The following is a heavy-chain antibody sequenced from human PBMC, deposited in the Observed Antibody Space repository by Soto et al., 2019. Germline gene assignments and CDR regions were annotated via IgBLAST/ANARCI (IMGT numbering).Heavy chain of an antibody. J-gene: IGHJ4*02. CDR2: INSEGTTT. V-gene: IGHV3-74*03. CDR3: GRAPGGTGIVDY. Sequence: EVQLVESGGGLAQPGGSLRLSCAASGFTFSSYWMQWVRQPPGKGLVWVSRINSEGTTTTYADSVKGRFTISRDNAKNTLYLQMNSLRAEDTAVYYRGRAPGGTGIVDYWGQGSLVTVSS. D-gene: IGHD7-27*01. CDR1: GFTFSSYW.